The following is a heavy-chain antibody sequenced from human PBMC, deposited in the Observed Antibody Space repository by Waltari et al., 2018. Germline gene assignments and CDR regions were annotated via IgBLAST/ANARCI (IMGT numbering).Heavy chain of an antibody. CDR2: IYTSGST. CDR1: GGPISSGGYY. J-gene: IGHJ3*02. D-gene: IGHD5-18*01. Sequence: QVQLQESGPGLVKPSQTLSLTCTVSGGPISSGGYYWSWIGQPAGKGLEWIGRIYTSGSTNYNPSLKSRVTISVDTSKNQFSLKLSSVTAADTAVYYCARANRRDTADAFDIWGQGTMVTVSS. CDR3: ARANRRDTADAFDI. V-gene: IGHV4-61*02.